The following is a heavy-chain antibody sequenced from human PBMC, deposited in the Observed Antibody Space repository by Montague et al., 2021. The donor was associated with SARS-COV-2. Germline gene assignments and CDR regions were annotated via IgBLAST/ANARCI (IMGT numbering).Heavy chain of an antibody. D-gene: IGHD3-3*01. CDR3: ARDRVLQFVEFDDAFDL. CDR1: GFTFTTYT. Sequence: SLRLSCAASGFTFTTYTMHWVRQAPGKGLEWVSSVTSSGAYIYYADSLEGRFTISRDNAKNSLYLQMNSLRAEDTAVYYCARDRVLQFVEFDDAFDLWGQGTTVTVSS. V-gene: IGHV3-21*06. CDR2: VTSSGAYI. J-gene: IGHJ3*01.